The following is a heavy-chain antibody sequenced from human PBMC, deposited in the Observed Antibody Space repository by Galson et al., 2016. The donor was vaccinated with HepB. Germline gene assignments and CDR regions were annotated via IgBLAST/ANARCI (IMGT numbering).Heavy chain of an antibody. CDR1: GGSISNTNYY. CDR2: IYYNGNT. D-gene: IGHD4-17*01. J-gene: IGHJ4*02. Sequence: SETLSLTCTVSGGSISNTNYYWGWIRQPPGKGLEWIGSIYYNGNTYYNSSLKSRVTISVDTSKNQFSLKLNSVTAADTAVYYCARQTTVTTIEFDYWGQGTLVTVSS. V-gene: IGHV4-39*01. CDR3: ARQTTVTTIEFDY.